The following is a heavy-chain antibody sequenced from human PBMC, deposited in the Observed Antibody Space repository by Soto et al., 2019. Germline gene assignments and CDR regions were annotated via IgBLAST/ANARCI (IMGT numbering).Heavy chain of an antibody. J-gene: IGHJ4*02. CDR2: IIPIFGTA. D-gene: IGHD6-13*01. CDR3: AVGSGYDYAYSSSWY. CDR1: GGTFSSYA. V-gene: IGHV1-69*13. Sequence: GASVKVSCKASGGTFSSYAISWVRQAPGQGLEWMGGIIPIFGTANYAQKFQGRVTITADESTSTAYMELSSLRSEDTAVYYCAVGSGYDYAYSSSWYWGQGTLVTVSS.